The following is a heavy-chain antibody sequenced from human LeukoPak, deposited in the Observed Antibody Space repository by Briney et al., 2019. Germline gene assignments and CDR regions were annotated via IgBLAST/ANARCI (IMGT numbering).Heavy chain of an antibody. Sequence: ASVKVSCKVSGYTLTELSMHWVRQAPGKGLEWMGGFDPEDGETIYAQKFQGRVTMTEDTSTDTAYMELSSLRSEDTAVYYCATDPVGLRFLPYWGPGTLVTVSS. CDR1: GYTLTELS. J-gene: IGHJ4*02. CDR3: ATDPVGLRFLPY. D-gene: IGHD3-3*01. V-gene: IGHV1-24*01. CDR2: FDPEDGET.